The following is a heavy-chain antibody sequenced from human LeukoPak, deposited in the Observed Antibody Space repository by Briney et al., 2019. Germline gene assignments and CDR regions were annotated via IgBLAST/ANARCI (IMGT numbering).Heavy chain of an antibody. CDR3: ARPERTISGTPHNYYGMDV. D-gene: IGHD1-20*01. CDR2: IYPGDSDT. CDR1: GYSFTSYW. J-gene: IGHJ6*02. Sequence: GESLKISCKGSGYSFTSYWIGWVRQMPGKGLEWMGIIYPGDSDTRYSPSFQGQVTISADKSISTAYLQWSSLKASDTAMYYCARPERTISGTPHNYYGMDVWGQGTTVTVSS. V-gene: IGHV5-51*01.